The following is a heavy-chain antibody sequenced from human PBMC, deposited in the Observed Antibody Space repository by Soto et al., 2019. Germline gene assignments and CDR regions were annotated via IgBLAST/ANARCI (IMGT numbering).Heavy chain of an antibody. V-gene: IGHV4-31*03. CDR3: ARRQYQMHTFFYYYGLDV. CDR2: IYYSGST. Sequence: SETLSLTCTVSGGSISSGGYYWSWIRQHPGKGLEWIGYIYYSGSTYYNPSLKSRVTISVDTSKNQFSLKLSSVTAADTATYFCARRQYQMHTFFYYYGLDVWGQGTTATVYS. D-gene: IGHD3-3*01. CDR1: GGSISSGGYY. J-gene: IGHJ6*02.